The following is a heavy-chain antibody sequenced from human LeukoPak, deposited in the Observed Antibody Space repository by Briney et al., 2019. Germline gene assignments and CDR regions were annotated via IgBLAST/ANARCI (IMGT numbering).Heavy chain of an antibody. CDR3: ASLSSYRCGWYYFDS. J-gene: IGHJ4*02. Sequence: SETLSLTCTVSGGSISSYYWSWIRQPPGKGLEWIGYIYYSGSTNYNPSLKSRVTISKDTSKNQFSLKLSSVTAADTAVYYCASLSSYRCGWYYFDSWGQGTLVTVSS. CDR1: GGSISSYY. CDR2: IYYSGST. V-gene: IGHV4-59*01. D-gene: IGHD6-19*01.